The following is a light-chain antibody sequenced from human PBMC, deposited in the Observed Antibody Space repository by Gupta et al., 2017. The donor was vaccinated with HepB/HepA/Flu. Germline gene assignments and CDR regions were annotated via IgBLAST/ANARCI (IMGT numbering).Light chain of an antibody. J-gene: IGKJ1*01. CDR3: QQRSNWPPWT. CDR2: DES. CDR1: QSVSSY. V-gene: IGKV3-11*01. Sequence: EIVFTQSPATLSLSPGERATLSCRASQSVSSYLAWYEQKPGQAPRLLIYDESNRATGIPARFRGSGCGKKVSLSSSSREQEEFAGYYCQQRSNWPPWTFGQGTKVEIK.